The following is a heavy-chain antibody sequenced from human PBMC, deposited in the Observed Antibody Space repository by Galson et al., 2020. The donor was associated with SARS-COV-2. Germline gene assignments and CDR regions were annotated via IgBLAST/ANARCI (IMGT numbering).Heavy chain of an antibody. CDR3: ATYGSGSYYPHLFDY. J-gene: IGHJ4*02. CDR2: ISYDGSNK. V-gene: IGHV3-30-3*01. CDR1: GFTFSSYA. Sequence: GGSLRLSCAASGFTFSSYAMHWVRQAPGKGLEWVAVISYDGSNKYYADSVKGRFPISRDNSKNTLYLQMNSLRAEDTAVYYCATYGSGSYYPHLFDYWGQGTLVTVSS. D-gene: IGHD3-10*01.